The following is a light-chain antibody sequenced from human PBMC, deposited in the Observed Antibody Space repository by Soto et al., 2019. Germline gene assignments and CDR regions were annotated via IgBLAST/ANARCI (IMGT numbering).Light chain of an antibody. CDR2: GAF. CDR3: QQRGA. V-gene: IGKV3-20*01. J-gene: IGKJ5*01. CDR1: QSVSSNY. Sequence: IGLTQSTGTLSLSPGERATFSCRASQSVSSNYLAWYQQKPGQAPRLLIYGAFKRATGIPDRFSGSGSGTDFSLIISRLEPEDFAVYYCQQRGAFGQGTRLEI.